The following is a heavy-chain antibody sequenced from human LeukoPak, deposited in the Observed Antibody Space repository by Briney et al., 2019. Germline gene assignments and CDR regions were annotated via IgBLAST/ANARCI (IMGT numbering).Heavy chain of an antibody. CDR1: GFTFSDHY. CDR2: TRNKANSYTT. CDR3: AREESGSFVY. Sequence: PGGSLRLSCAASGFTFSDHYMDWVRQAPGKGLEWVGRTRNKANSYTTEYAASVKGRFTISRDDSKDSLYLQMNSLKTEDTAVYYCAREESGSFVYWGQGTLVTVSS. V-gene: IGHV3-72*01. J-gene: IGHJ4*02. D-gene: IGHD1-26*01.